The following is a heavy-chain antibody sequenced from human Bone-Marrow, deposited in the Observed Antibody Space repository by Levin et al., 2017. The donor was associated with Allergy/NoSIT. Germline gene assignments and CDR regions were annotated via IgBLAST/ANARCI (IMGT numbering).Heavy chain of an antibody. D-gene: IGHD3-22*01. CDR2: IYSGGTT. CDR3: AREHHSYDDEIDS. Sequence: GESLKISCASSGFTVSSSYMSWIRQAPGKGLEWVSAIYSGGTTYYVDSVQGRFTISRDTSKNTLYLQMNSLRAEDTAVYYCAREHHSYDDEIDSWGQGILVTVSS. V-gene: IGHV3-66*01. J-gene: IGHJ4*02. CDR1: GFTVSSSY.